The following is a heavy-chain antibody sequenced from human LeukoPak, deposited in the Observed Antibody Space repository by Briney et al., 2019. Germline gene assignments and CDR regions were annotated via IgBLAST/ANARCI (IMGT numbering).Heavy chain of an antibody. CDR2: ISGSGGST. V-gene: IGHV3-23*01. J-gene: IGHJ6*03. Sequence: GGSLRLSCAASGFTFSSYAMSWVRQAPGKGLEWVSAISGSGGSTYYADSVKGRFTISRDNSKNTLYLQMNSLRAEDTAVYYCAKQWELLHYYYYMDVWGKGTTVTVSS. CDR1: GFTFSSYA. CDR3: AKQWELLHYYYYMDV. D-gene: IGHD1-26*01.